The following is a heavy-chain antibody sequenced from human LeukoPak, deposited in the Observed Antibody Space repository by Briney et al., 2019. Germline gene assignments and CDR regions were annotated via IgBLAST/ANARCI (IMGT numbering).Heavy chain of an antibody. CDR1: GFTFSSYG. CDR2: ISYDGSNK. V-gene: IGHV3-30*18. J-gene: IGHJ6*02. CDR3: AKGVAYYYYYGVDV. Sequence: GGSLRLSCAASGFTFSSYGMHWVRQAPGKGLEWVAVISYDGSNKYYADSVKGRFTISRDNSKNRLYLQMNSLRAEDTAVYYCAKGVAYYYYYGVDVWGQGTTVTVSS. D-gene: IGHD2-15*01.